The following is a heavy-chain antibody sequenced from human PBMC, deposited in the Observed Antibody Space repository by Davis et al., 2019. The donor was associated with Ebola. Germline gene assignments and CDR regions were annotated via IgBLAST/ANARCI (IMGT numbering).Heavy chain of an antibody. D-gene: IGHD2-2*02. CDR3: AIEGRNQLLYGSVGYFQH. Sequence: PGGSLRLSCKGSGYSFTSYWIGWVRQMPGKGLEWMGIIYPGDSDTRYSPSFQGQVTISADKSISTAYLQWSSLKASDTAMYYCAIEGRNQLLYGSVGYFQHWGQGTLVTVSS. CDR2: IYPGDSDT. V-gene: IGHV5-51*01. J-gene: IGHJ1*01. CDR1: GYSFTSYW.